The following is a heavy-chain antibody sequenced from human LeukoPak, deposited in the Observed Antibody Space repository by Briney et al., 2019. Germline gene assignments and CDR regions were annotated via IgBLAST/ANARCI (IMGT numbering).Heavy chain of an antibody. D-gene: IGHD6-19*01. V-gene: IGHV3-21*01. CDR3: ARGAGIDY. J-gene: IGHJ4*02. CDR1: GFAFSSYT. Sequence: GGSLRLSCAASGFAFSSYTMNWVRQTPGKGLEWVSSISYSSSISYADSVKGRFTISRDTARNSLYLQMNSLRADDTAVYYCARGAGIDYWGQGTLVTASS. CDR2: ISYSSSI.